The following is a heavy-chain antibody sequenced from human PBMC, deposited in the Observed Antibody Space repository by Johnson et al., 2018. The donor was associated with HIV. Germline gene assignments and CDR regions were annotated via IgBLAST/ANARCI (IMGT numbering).Heavy chain of an antibody. J-gene: IGHJ3*02. CDR2: IKQDGSEK. V-gene: IGHV3-7*01. CDR1: GFTFSSYW. CDR3: AREGPYSSPHDAFDI. Sequence: VQLVESGGGLVQPGGSLRLSCAASGFTFSSYWMSWVRQAPGKGLEWVANIKQDGSEKYYVDSVKGRFTISRDNAKNSLYLQMNSLRAEDTAVYYCAREGPYSSPHDAFDIWGQGTMVTVSP. D-gene: IGHD6-13*01.